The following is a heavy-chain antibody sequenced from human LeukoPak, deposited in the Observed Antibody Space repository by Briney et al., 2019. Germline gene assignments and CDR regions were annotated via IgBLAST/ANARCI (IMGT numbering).Heavy chain of an antibody. CDR2: IYSGGST. Sequence: QPGGSLRLSCAASGFTVSSSYMSWVRPAPGKGLEWVSTIYSGGSTYYADSVKGRFTISRDNSKNTLYLQMNSLRVEDTAVYYCARDPGSGWHPYFQHWGQGTLVTVSS. J-gene: IGHJ1*01. D-gene: IGHD6-19*01. V-gene: IGHV3-66*01. CDR1: GFTVSSSY. CDR3: ARDPGSGWHPYFQH.